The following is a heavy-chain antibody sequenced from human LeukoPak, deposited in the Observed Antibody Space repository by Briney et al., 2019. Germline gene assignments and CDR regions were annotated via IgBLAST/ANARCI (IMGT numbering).Heavy chain of an antibody. CDR3: TTVRWLDDYYYYYYMDV. CDR1: GFTFSNAW. Sequence: GGSLRLSCAASGFTFSNAWMSWVRQAPGKGLEWVGRIKSKTDGGTTDYAAPVKGRFTISRDDSKNTLYLQMNSLKTEDTAVYYCTTVRWLDDYYYYYYMDVWGKGTTVTVS. CDR2: IKSKTDGGTT. J-gene: IGHJ6*03. V-gene: IGHV3-15*01. D-gene: IGHD4-23*01.